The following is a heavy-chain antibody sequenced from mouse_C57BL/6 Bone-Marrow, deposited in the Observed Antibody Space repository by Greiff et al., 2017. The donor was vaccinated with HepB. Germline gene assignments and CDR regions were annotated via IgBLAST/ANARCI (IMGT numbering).Heavy chain of an antibody. CDR2: ISGGGGNT. CDR1: GFTFSSYT. Sequence: EVMLVESGGGLVKPGGSLKLSCAASGFTFSSYTMSWVRQTPEKRLEWVATISGGGGNTYYPDSVKGRFTISRDNAKNTLYLQMSSLRSEDTALYYCARQEGFITTVVASDYFDYWGQGTTLTVSS. J-gene: IGHJ2*01. D-gene: IGHD1-1*01. CDR3: ARQEGFITTVVASDYFDY. V-gene: IGHV5-9*01.